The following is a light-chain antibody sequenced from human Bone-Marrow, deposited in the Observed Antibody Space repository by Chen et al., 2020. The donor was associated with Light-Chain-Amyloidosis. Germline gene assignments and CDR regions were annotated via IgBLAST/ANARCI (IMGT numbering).Light chain of an antibody. CDR2: EVT. J-gene: IGLJ1*01. Sequence: QSALTQPASVSGSPGQSITISCTGTSSDVGGDNHVSWYQQHPDKAPKLMIYEVTNRHSWVPDRLAGPKSDNTASLTISGLQTEDEADYFCSSDTITDTRVFGSGTRVTVL. CDR3: SSDTITDTRV. CDR1: SSDVGGDNH. V-gene: IGLV2-14*01.